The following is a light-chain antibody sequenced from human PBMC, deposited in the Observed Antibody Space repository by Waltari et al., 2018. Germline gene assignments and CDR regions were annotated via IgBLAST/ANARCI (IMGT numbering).Light chain of an antibody. J-gene: IGKJ1*01. Sequence: EIVLTQSPATLSLSPGERATLSCRASQSVSSYLAWYQQKPGKAPRLLIYDASNRATGIPARFSGSGSGTDFTLTISSLEPEDFAVYYCQQRSNWPWQFGQGTKVEIK. V-gene: IGKV3-11*01. CDR3: QQRSNWPWQ. CDR2: DAS. CDR1: QSVSSY.